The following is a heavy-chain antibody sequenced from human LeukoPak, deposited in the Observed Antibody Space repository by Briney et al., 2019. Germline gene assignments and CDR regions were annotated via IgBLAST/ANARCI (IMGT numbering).Heavy chain of an antibody. J-gene: IGHJ4*02. CDR1: GGSISNTNW. CDR2: VNLQGST. CDR3: ASQKWVAYYFDY. Sequence: SETLSLTCGVSGGSISNTNWWTWFRQPPGKGLEWIGEVNLQGSTNYNPSLKSRVAISVDKSENHISLKLTSVTAADTAVYYCASQKWVAYYFDYWGQGTLVTVSS. V-gene: IGHV4-4*02. D-gene: IGHD1-26*01.